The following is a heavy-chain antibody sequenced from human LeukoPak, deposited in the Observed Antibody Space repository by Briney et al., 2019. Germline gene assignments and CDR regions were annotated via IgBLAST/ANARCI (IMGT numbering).Heavy chain of an antibody. V-gene: IGHV3-30*03. D-gene: IGHD4/OR15-4a*01. Sequence: PGRSLRLSCAASGFTFSSYDMHWVRQAPGKGLEWVAVISYDGSEIYYADSVKGRFTISRDNSKNTVYLQMNSLRAEDTAVYYCARRAGAYSHPYDYWGQGTLVTVSS. CDR1: GFTFSSYD. CDR2: ISYDGSEI. J-gene: IGHJ4*02. CDR3: ARRAGAYSHPYDY.